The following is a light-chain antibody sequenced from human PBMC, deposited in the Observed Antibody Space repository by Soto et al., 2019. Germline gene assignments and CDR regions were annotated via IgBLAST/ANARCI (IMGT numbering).Light chain of an antibody. Sequence: DIQMTQSPSSLSASLGDSVTIXXRASQSISSYLNWYQQKLGEAPKFXIYAASTLQSGVPSRFSGSGSGTDFTLTISCLQSEDFATYYCQQYYSYPLTFGGGTKVDIK. J-gene: IGKJ4*01. V-gene: IGKV1-39*01. CDR2: AAS. CDR3: QQYYSYPLT. CDR1: QSISSY.